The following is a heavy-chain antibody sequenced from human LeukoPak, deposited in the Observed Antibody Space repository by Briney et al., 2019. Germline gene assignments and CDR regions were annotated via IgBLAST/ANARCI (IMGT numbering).Heavy chain of an antibody. D-gene: IGHD5-18*01. CDR2: IYYSGST. CDR1: GGSVSSGSYY. V-gene: IGHV4-61*01. CDR3: AREGYSYGYFGY. J-gene: IGHJ4*02. Sequence: SETLSLTCTASGGSVSSGSYYWSWIRQPPGKGLEWIGYIYYSGSTNYNPSLKSRVTISVDTSKNQFSLKLSSVTAADTAVYYCAREGYSYGYFGYWGQGTLVTVSS.